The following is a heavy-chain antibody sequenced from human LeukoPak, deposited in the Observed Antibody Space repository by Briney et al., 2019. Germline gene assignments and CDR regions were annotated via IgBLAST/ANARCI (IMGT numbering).Heavy chain of an antibody. V-gene: IGHV4-59*12. D-gene: IGHD7-27*01. CDR3: AKKVAGVGWFDP. J-gene: IGHJ5*02. Sequence: SETLPLTCTVSGGSISSYYWSWIRQPPGKGLEWIGYIYYTGSTTYNPSLKSRVTISVDTSKNQFSLRLTSVTAMDAAVYYCAKKVAGVGWFDPWGQGTLVTVSS. CDR1: GGSISSYY. CDR2: IYYTGST.